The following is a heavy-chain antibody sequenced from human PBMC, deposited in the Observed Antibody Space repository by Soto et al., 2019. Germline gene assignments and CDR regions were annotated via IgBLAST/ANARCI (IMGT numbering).Heavy chain of an antibody. Sequence: GGSLRLSCAASGFMFSDYYMSGIRQAPGKGLEWVSYISSSSSYTNYADSVRGRFTISRDNARNSLHLQMNSLRADDTAVYYCARGNYCRSPSCYERRSSGYEGAFDYWGQGT. V-gene: IGHV3-11*05. J-gene: IGHJ4*02. CDR3: ARGNYCRSPSCYERRSSGYEGAFDY. CDR1: GFMFSDYY. CDR2: ISSSSSYT. D-gene: IGHD2-2*01.